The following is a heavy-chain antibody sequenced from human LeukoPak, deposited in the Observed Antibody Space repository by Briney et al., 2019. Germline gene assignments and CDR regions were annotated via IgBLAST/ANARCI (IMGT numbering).Heavy chain of an antibody. D-gene: IGHD4-17*01. CDR1: GFTFSSYS. CDR2: ISSSSSYI. CDR3: ARIRGDYGDSRYYYYYMDV. Sequence: GGSLRLSCAASGFTFSSYSMNWVRQAPGKGLEWVSSISSSSSYIYYADSVKGRLTISRDNAKNSLYLQMNSLRAEDTAVYYCARIRGDYGDSRYYYYYMDVWGKGTTVTVSS. J-gene: IGHJ6*03. V-gene: IGHV3-21*01.